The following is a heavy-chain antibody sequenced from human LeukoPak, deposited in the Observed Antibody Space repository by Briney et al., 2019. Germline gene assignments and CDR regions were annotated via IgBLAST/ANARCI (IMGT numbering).Heavy chain of an antibody. CDR3: ARGFYYLGY. Sequence: SETLSLTCAVYGGSFSGYYWSWIRQPPGKGLEWIGEINHSGSTNYNPSVKSRVTISVDTSKNQFSLKLSSVTAADTAVYYCARGFYYLGYWGQGTLVTVSS. J-gene: IGHJ4*02. V-gene: IGHV4-34*01. CDR2: INHSGST. CDR1: GGSFSGYY.